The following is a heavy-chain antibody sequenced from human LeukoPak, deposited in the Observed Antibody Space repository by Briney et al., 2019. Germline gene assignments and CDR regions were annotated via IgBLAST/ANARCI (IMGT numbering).Heavy chain of an antibody. CDR2: ISNSGGTI. V-gene: IGHV3-11*01. D-gene: IGHD4-11*01. CDR1: GFTFSDYY. J-gene: IGHJ4*02. CDR3: ARRHSNSFDY. Sequence: GGSLRLSCAASGFTFSDYYMTWIRQAPGKGLEWVSYISNSGGTIYYTDSVKGRFTISRDNAKNSLYLQMNSLRAEDTAVYYCARRHSNSFDYWGQGTLVTVSS.